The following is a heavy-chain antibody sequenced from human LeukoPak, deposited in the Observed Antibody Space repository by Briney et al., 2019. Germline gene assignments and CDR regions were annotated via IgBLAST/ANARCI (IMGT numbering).Heavy chain of an antibody. CDR2: IGRSGTTI. Sequence: GGSLRLSCAASGFTFSDYYMSWIRQAPGKGLEWVSYIGRSGTTIHYADSVKGRFTISWDNAKKSVYLQRNSLRAEDTAVYYCARSGKIYFDWLLDYWGQGTLVTVSS. J-gene: IGHJ4*02. D-gene: IGHD3-9*01. V-gene: IGHV3-11*04. CDR1: GFTFSDYY. CDR3: ARSGKIYFDWLLDY.